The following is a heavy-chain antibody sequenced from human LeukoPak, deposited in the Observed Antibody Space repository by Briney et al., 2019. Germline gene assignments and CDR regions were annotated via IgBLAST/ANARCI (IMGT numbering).Heavy chain of an antibody. V-gene: IGHV4-59*01. Sequence: SETLSLTCTVSGGSISSYYWSWIRQPPGKGLEWIGYFYYSGSTNYNPSLKSRVTISVDTSKNQFSLKLSSVTAADTAVYYCARRNVDTAMLNAFDIWGQGTMVTVSS. CDR1: GGSISSYY. J-gene: IGHJ3*02. D-gene: IGHD5-18*01. CDR3: ARRNVDTAMLNAFDI. CDR2: FYYSGST.